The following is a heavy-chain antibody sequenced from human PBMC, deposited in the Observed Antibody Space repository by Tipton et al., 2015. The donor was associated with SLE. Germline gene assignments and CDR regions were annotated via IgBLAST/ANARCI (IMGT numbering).Heavy chain of an antibody. CDR2: INHSGST. J-gene: IGHJ2*01. CDR1: GGSFSGYY. CDR3: ARVGITGTTWDWYFDL. D-gene: IGHD1-7*01. V-gene: IGHV4-34*01. Sequence: TLSLTCAVYGGSFSGYYWSWIRQPPGKGLEWIGEINHSGSTNYNPSLKSRVTMSVDMPNNQFSLKLTSVTAADTAVYYCARVGITGTTWDWYFDLWGRGTLVTVSS.